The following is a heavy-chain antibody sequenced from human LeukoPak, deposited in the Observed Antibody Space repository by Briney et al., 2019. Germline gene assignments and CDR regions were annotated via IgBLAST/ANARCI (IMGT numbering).Heavy chain of an antibody. CDR2: ISSSSSYI. Sequence: PGGSLRLSCAASGFTFSSYSMNWVRQAPGKGLEWVSSISSSSSYIYYADSVKGRFTISRDNAKNSLYLQMNSLRAEDTAVYYCARGRAAAVHEHDYWGQGTLVTVSS. D-gene: IGHD6-13*01. CDR1: GFTFSSYS. V-gene: IGHV3-21*01. CDR3: ARGRAAAVHEHDY. J-gene: IGHJ4*02.